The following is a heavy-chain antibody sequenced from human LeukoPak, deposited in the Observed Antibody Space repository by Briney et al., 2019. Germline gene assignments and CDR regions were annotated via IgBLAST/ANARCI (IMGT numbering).Heavy chain of an antibody. Sequence: PGGSLRLSCAASGFTVSSNYMSWVRQAPGKGLEWVSVIYSGGSTYYADSVKGRFTISRDNSKNTLYLQMNSLGAEDTAVYYCARIQGGYSSGYHYYFDYWGQGTLVTVSS. D-gene: IGHD3-22*01. CDR1: GFTVSSNY. J-gene: IGHJ4*02. V-gene: IGHV3-66*02. CDR3: ARIQGGYSSGYHYYFDY. CDR2: IYSGGST.